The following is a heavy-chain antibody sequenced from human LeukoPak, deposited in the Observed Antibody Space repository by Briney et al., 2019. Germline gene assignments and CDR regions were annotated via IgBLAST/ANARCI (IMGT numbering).Heavy chain of an antibody. CDR2: ISHDGSNK. V-gene: IGHV3-30-3*01. CDR1: GFTFSSYA. J-gene: IGHJ4*02. Sequence: GGSLRLSCAASGFTFSSYAMHWVRQAPGKGLEWVAVISHDGSNKYYADSVKGRFTISRDNSKNTLYLQMNSLRAEDTAVYYCARQGQLAYFDYWGQGTLVTVSS. D-gene: IGHD6-13*01. CDR3: ARQGQLAYFDY.